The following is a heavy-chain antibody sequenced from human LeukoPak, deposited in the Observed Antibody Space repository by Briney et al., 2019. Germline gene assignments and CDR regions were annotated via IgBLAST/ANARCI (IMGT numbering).Heavy chain of an antibody. J-gene: IGHJ5*02. CDR1: GGSISSYY. CDR2: IYYSGST. Sequence: SETLSLTCTVSGGSISSYYWSWIRQPPGKGLEWIGYIYYSGSTNYNPSLKSRVTISVDTSKNQFSLKLSSVTAADTAVYYCARGLTYYDISTGYFRNWFDPWGQGTLVTVSS. D-gene: IGHD3-9*01. V-gene: IGHV4-59*08. CDR3: ARGLTYYDISTGYFRNWFDP.